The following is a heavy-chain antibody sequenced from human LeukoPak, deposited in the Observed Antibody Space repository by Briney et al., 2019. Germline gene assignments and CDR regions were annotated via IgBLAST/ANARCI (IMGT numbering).Heavy chain of an antibody. J-gene: IGHJ3*02. CDR2: IIPIFGTA. D-gene: IGHD2-15*01. Sequence: ASVKVSCKASGGTFSSYAISWVRQAPGQGLEWMGGIIPIFGTANYAQKFQGRVTITTDESTSTAYMELSSLRSEDTAVYYCARLVVVAATYAFDIWGQGTMVTVSS. CDR3: ARLVVVAATYAFDI. V-gene: IGHV1-69*05. CDR1: GGTFSSYA.